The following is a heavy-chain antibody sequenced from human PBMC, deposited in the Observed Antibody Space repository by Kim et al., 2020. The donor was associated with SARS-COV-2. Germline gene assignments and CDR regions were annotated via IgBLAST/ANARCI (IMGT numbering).Heavy chain of an antibody. CDR2: IIPIFGIA. V-gene: IGHV1-69*04. J-gene: IGHJ6*03. CDR3: ARVRYSSSSYYYYYYMDV. Sequence: SVKVSCKASGGTFSSYAISWVRQAPGQGLEWMGRIIPIFGIANYAQKFQGRVTITADKSTSTAYMELSSLGSEDTAVYYCARVRYSSSSYYYYYYMDVWGKGTTVTVSS. D-gene: IGHD6-6*01. CDR1: GGTFSSYA.